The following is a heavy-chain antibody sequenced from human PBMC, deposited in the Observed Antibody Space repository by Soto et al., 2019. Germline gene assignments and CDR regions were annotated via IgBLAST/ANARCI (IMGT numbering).Heavy chain of an antibody. CDR1: GFTFDDYA. CDR2: ISWNSGSI. Sequence: GGSLRLSCAASGFTFDDYAMHWVRQAPGKGLEWVSGISWNSGSIGHADSVKGRFTISRDNAKNSLYLQMNSLRAEDTALYYCAKDLALDYWGQGTLVTVSS. V-gene: IGHV3-9*01. J-gene: IGHJ4*02. CDR3: AKDLALDY.